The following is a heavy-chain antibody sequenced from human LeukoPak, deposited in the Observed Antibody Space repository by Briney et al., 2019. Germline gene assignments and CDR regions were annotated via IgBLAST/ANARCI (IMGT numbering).Heavy chain of an antibody. CDR2: TYYRSKWYN. CDR3: SRSDGASDFDY. J-gene: IGHJ4*02. V-gene: IGHV6-1*01. Sequence: SGPGLVKPSHTLSLTCAISGDSVSSNRASWTWIRQSPSRGLEWLGRTYYRSKWYNDYAVSLKSRISINPDTSKNQFSLQLNSVTPEDTAVYYCSRSDGASDFDYWGQGTLVTVSS. D-gene: IGHD5-24*01. CDR1: GDSVSSNRAS.